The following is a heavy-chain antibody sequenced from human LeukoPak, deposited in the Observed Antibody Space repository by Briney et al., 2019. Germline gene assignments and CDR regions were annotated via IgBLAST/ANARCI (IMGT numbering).Heavy chain of an antibody. J-gene: IGHJ6*03. Sequence: GGSLRLSCAASGFTFSSYAMSWVRQAPGKGLEWVSAISGSGGCTYYADSVKGRFTTSRDNSKNTLYLQMNSLRAEDTAVYYCAKQVAAGLYYYYYYMDVWGKGTTVTVSS. CDR3: AKQVAAGLYYYYYYMDV. CDR2: ISGSGGCT. CDR1: GFTFSSYA. V-gene: IGHV3-23*01. D-gene: IGHD6-13*01.